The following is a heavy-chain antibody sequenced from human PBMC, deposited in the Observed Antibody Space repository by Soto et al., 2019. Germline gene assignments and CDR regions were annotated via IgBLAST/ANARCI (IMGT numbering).Heavy chain of an antibody. V-gene: IGHV3-74*01. Sequence: PGGSLRLSCTASGFTFNTHWMHWVRQAPGKGLVWVSRIYFDGITTNYADPVKGRLTVSRDNAKNTVYLHVNTLRDEDTAVYYCARGRAMGVDYWGQGTLVTVSS. CDR3: ARGRAMGVDY. CDR1: GFTFNTHW. CDR2: IYFDGITT. J-gene: IGHJ4*02. D-gene: IGHD1-26*01.